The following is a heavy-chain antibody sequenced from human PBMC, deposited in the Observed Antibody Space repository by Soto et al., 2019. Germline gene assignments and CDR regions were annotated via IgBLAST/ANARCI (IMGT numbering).Heavy chain of an antibody. CDR1: GGTFSSYA. CDR2: IIPIFGTA. V-gene: IGHV1-69*01. Sequence: VKVSCKASGGTFSSYAISWVRQAPGQGLEWMGGIIPIFGTANYAQKFQGRVTITADESTSTAHMERSRLRSEDTDVYYCASEGNWNDAFDIWGQGTMVTVSS. J-gene: IGHJ3*02. CDR3: ASEGNWNDAFDI. D-gene: IGHD1-20*01.